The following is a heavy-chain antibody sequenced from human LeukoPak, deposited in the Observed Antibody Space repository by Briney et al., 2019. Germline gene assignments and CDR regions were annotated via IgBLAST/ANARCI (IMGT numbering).Heavy chain of an antibody. J-gene: IGHJ4*02. D-gene: IGHD3-10*01. Sequence: GGSLRLSCSASGFTFSSHAMHWVRQAPGKGLEFVSVISSNGGSTNYADSVKGRFTISRDNAKNSLYLQMNSLRAEDTAVYYCARAPVGELLIDYWGQGTLVTVSS. CDR2: ISSNGGST. V-gene: IGHV3-64*04. CDR1: GFTFSSHA. CDR3: ARAPVGELLIDY.